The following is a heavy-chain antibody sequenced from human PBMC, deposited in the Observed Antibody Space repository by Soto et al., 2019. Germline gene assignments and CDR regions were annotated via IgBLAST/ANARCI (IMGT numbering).Heavy chain of an antibody. CDR1: GGSISSGDYY. J-gene: IGHJ5*02. D-gene: IGHD1-26*01. CDR3: SSGLLYNWLDP. CDR2: IYYSGST. V-gene: IGHV4-30-4*01. Sequence: SETLSLTCTVSGGSISSGDYYWSWIRQPPGKGLEWIGYIYYSGSTYYNPSLKSRVTISVDTSKNQFSLKLSSVTAADTAVYYCSSGLLYNWLDPWGQGTLVTVSS.